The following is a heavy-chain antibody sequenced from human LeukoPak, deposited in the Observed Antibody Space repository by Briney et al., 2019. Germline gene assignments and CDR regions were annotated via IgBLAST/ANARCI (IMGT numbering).Heavy chain of an antibody. V-gene: IGHV3-11*01. Sequence: GGSLRLSCAASGFTFSDYYMSWIRQAPGKGLEWVSYITSGGNTVYYADSVKGRFTISRDNAKNSLYLQMNSLRAEDTAVYYCARVGVGAALYYFDYWGQGTLVTVSS. CDR3: ARVGVGAALYYFDY. J-gene: IGHJ4*02. CDR1: GFTFSDYY. CDR2: ITSGGNTV. D-gene: IGHD2-15*01.